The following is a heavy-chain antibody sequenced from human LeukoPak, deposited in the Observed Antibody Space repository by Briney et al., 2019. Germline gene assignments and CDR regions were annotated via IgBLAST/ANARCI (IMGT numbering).Heavy chain of an antibody. Sequence: GGSLRLSCAASGFTFSSYDMHWVRQATGKGLEWVSSIGIAGDTYYPGSVKGRFTISRENAQNSLYLQMNSLRAGDTAVYYLARGTNTGGNWVDPWGQGTLVTVSS. V-gene: IGHV3-13*04. CDR3: ARGTNTGGNWVDP. D-gene: IGHD1/OR15-1a*01. J-gene: IGHJ5*01. CDR1: GFTFSSYD. CDR2: IGIAGDT.